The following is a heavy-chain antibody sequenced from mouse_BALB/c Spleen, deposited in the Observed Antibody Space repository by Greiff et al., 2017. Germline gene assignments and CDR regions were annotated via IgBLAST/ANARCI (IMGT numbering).Heavy chain of an antibody. CDR3: AREGYGAWRYFDY. D-gene: IGHD1-1*02. Sequence: EVKLMESGPELVKPGASVKISCKASGYSFTGYFMNWVMQSHGKSLEWIGRINPYNGDTFYNQKFKGKATLTVDKSSSTAHMELRSLASEDSAVYYCAREGYGAWRYFDYWGQGTTLTVSS. V-gene: IGHV1-20*02. CDR1: GYSFTGYF. CDR2: INPYNGDT. J-gene: IGHJ2*01.